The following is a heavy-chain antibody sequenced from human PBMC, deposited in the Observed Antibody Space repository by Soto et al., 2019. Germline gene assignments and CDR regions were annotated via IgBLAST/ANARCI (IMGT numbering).Heavy chain of an antibody. CDR2: IYYSGST. Sequence: SETLSLTCTVSGGSISSSSYYWGWIRQPPGKGLEWIGGIYYSGSTYYNPSLKRRVTISVDTPKNQFSLKLSSVTAADTAVYFCARVVTIFGVDNMDVWGKRTMVTV. V-gene: IGHV4-39*01. CDR3: ARVVTIFGVDNMDV. D-gene: IGHD3-3*01. J-gene: IGHJ6*03. CDR1: GGSISSSSYY.